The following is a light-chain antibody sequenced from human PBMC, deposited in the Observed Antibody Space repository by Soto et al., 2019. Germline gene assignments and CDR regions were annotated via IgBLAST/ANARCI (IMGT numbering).Light chain of an antibody. CDR2: GAS. Sequence: EIVLTQSPGTLSLSPGERATLSCRASQSISSSSLAWYQQKRGQAPRLLIYGASRRATGIPDTFSGSGSGTDFTLTISRLEPEDSAVYYCQQYGISPFTFGGGTKVDIK. CDR1: QSISSSS. V-gene: IGKV3-20*01. J-gene: IGKJ4*01. CDR3: QQYGISPFT.